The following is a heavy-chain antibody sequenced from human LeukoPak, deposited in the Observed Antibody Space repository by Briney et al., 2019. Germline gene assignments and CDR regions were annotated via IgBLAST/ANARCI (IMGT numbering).Heavy chain of an antibody. CDR1: GFTVSSNY. D-gene: IGHD5-12*01. V-gene: IGHV3-7*01. Sequence: GGSLRLSCAASGFTVSSNYMNWVRQAPGKGLEWVANIKQDGSEKYYVDSVKGRFTISRDNAKKSLYLQMNSLRAEDTAVYYCARYRVVATISPIDYWGQGTLVTVSS. J-gene: IGHJ4*02. CDR3: ARYRVVATISPIDY. CDR2: IKQDGSEK.